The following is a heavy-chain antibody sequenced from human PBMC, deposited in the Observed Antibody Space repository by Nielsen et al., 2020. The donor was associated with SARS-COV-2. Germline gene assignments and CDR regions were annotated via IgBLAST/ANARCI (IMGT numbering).Heavy chain of an antibody. V-gene: IGHV3-23*01. Sequence: GESLKISCAASGFTFSDYYMSWIRQAPGKGLEWVSAISGSGGSTYYADSVKGRFTISRDNSKNTLYLQMNSLRAEDTAVYYCAKDRWFGEPTGGMDVWGQGTTVTVSS. CDR2: ISGSGGST. CDR1: GFTFSDYY. CDR3: AKDRWFGEPTGGMDV. D-gene: IGHD3-10*01. J-gene: IGHJ6*02.